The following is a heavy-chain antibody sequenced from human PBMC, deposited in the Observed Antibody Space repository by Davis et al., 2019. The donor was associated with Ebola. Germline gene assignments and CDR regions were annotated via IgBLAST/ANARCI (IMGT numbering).Heavy chain of an antibody. CDR2: IKQDGSEK. J-gene: IGHJ4*02. V-gene: IGHV3-7*01. D-gene: IGHD6-13*01. CDR3: ASGYSSSWYAFDY. Sequence: GESLKISCAASGFTFSSYWMSWVRQAPGKGLEWVANIKQDGSEKYYVDSVKGRFTISRDNAKNSLYLQMNSLRAEDTAVYYCASGYSSSWYAFDYWGQGTLVTVSS. CDR1: GFTFSSYW.